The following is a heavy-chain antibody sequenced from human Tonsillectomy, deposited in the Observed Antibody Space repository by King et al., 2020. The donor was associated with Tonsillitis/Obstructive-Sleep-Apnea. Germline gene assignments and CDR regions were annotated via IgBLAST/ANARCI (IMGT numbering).Heavy chain of an antibody. D-gene: IGHD2/OR15-2a*01. Sequence: VQLVESGGGLEQPGGSLRLSCAASGFTFSTYAMSWVRQAPGKGLEWVSAISGGGGSTFYDDSVKGRFTISRDNSKNTLDFQMNSLRAEDTAVYYCAKSRRNSTNDSFEIWGQGTMVTVSS. CDR1: GFTFSTYA. V-gene: IGHV3-23*04. J-gene: IGHJ3*02. CDR3: AKSRRNSTNDSFEI. CDR2: ISGGGGST.